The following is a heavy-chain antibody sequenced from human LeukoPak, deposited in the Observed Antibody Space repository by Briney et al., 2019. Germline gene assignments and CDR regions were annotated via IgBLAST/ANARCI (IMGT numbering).Heavy chain of an antibody. V-gene: IGHV1-2*02. J-gene: IGHJ5*02. CDR2: INPNSGGT. Sequence: ASVKVSCKTSGYIFTDYYMHWVCQAPGQGLEWMGWINPNSGGTSSAQKFQGRVTMTRDTSITTVCMEVSWLTSDDTAIYYCARADRLDGGPYLIGPWGQGTLVTVSS. CDR1: GYIFTDYY. D-gene: IGHD2-21*01. CDR3: ARADRLDGGPYLIGP.